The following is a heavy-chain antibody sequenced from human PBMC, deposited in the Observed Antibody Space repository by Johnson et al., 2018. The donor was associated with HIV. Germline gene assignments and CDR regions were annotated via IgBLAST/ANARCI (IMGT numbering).Heavy chain of an antibody. CDR1: RFTFDDYA. CDR3: ARGSGGYGDAFGI. D-gene: IGHD1-26*01. J-gene: IGHJ3*02. CDR2: IGTAGDT. Sequence: EVQLVESGGVVVQPGGSLRLSCETSRFTFDDYAMHWVRQAPGKGLEWVSAIGTAGDTYYPGSVTGRFPISRENAKNSLYLQMNSLRAGDTAVYYCARGSGGYGDAFGICGQGTMVTVSS. V-gene: IGHV3-13*01.